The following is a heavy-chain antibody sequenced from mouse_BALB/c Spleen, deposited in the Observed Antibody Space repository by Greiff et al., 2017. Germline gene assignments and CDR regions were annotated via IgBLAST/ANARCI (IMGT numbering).Heavy chain of an antibody. J-gene: IGHJ3*01. CDR1: GYSITSDYA. Sequence: EVQLQESGPGLVKPSQSLSPTCTVTGYSITSDYAWNWIRQFPGNKLEWMGYISYSGSTSYNPSLKSRISITRDTSKNQFFLQLNSVTTEDTATYYCARSDYAWFAYWGQGTLVTVSA. V-gene: IGHV3-2*02. D-gene: IGHD2-4*01. CDR3: ARSDYAWFAY. CDR2: ISYSGST.